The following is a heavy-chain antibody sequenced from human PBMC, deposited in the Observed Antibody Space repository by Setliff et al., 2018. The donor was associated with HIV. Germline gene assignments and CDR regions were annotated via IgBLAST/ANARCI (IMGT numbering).Heavy chain of an antibody. CDR2: IHRSGTV. CDR3: AREKEKLWFGELSHGDFDY. Sequence: SETLSLTCTVSGGSINIGKTFWGWIRQPPGKGLEWIGSIHRSGTVYFNPSLSTRINISLDRSKNQFSLRLRSVTAADTAVYYCAREKEKLWFGELSHGDFDYWGQGTLVTVSS. V-gene: IGHV4-39*07. J-gene: IGHJ4*02. D-gene: IGHD3-10*01. CDR1: GGSINIGKTF.